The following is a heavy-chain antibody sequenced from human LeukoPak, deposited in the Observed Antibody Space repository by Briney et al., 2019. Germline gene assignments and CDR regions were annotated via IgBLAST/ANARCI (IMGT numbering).Heavy chain of an antibody. CDR2: IYHSGSGST. CDR3: ARGRRAVAGIYGPFDY. D-gene: IGHD6-19*01. CDR1: GYSISSGYY. Sequence: SETLSLTCTVSGYSISSGYYWGWIRQPPGKGLEWIGSIYHSGSGSTYYNPSLKSRVTISVDTSKNQFSLKLSSVTAADTAVYYCARGRRAVAGIYGPFDYWGQGTLVTVSS. V-gene: IGHV4-38-2*02. J-gene: IGHJ4*02.